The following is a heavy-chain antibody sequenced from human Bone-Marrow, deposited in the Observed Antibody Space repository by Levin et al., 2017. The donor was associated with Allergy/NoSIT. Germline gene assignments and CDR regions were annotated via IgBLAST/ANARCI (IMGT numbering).Heavy chain of an antibody. CDR1: GFTFSSYA. CDR3: AKDISSSWSTGDLDY. D-gene: IGHD6-6*01. Sequence: GGSLRLSCAASGFTFSSYAMSWVRQAPGKGLEWVSGIRGSGVGTYYADSVKGRFTISRDNSKNTLYLLMKSLRAEDTAVYYCAKDISSSWSTGDLDYWGQGTQVTVSS. V-gene: IGHV3-23*01. J-gene: IGHJ4*02. CDR2: IRGSGVGT.